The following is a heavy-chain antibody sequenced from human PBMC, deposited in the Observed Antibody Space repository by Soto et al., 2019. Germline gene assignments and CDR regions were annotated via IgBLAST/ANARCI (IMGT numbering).Heavy chain of an antibody. CDR1: VYTFTSYG. CDR3: ARHDYGDSPPAFDP. CDR2: ISAYNGNT. J-gene: IGHJ5*02. D-gene: IGHD4-17*01. V-gene: IGHV1-18*01. Sequence: ASVKVSCKASVYTFTSYGISWVRQAPGQGLEWMGWISAYNGNTNYAQKLQGRVTMTTDTSTSTAYMELRSLRSDDTAVYYCARHDYGDSPPAFDPWGQGTLVTVSS.